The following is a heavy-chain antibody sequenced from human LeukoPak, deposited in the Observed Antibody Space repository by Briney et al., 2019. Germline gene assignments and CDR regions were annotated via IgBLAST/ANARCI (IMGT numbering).Heavy chain of an antibody. CDR3: ARWYYGGWAFDY. CDR1: GGTISSYY. V-gene: IGHV4-59*08. D-gene: IGHD3-3*01. CDR2: IHDSGST. J-gene: IGHJ4*02. Sequence: PSETLSLTCTVSGGTISSYYWNWIRQPPGKGLEWIGYIHDSGSTKYNPSLKSRVAISVGTSKNQFSLKLSSVTAADTAVYYCARWYYGGWAFDYWGQGTLVTVSS.